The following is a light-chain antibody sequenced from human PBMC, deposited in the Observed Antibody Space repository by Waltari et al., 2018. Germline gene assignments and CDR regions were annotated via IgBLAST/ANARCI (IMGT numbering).Light chain of an antibody. CDR3: SSYTGSSTI. V-gene: IGLV2-14*01. J-gene: IGLJ1*01. CDR1: SSNVGGSKH. Sequence: HSALPQPASESGSPGHSLTPSCTGTSSNVGGSKHFSWYQQHPGKAPKLMIYEVRHWPSGFSNRFSGSKSGNTASLTISGLQAEDEADYYCSSYTGSSTIFGTGTKVTVL. CDR2: EVR.